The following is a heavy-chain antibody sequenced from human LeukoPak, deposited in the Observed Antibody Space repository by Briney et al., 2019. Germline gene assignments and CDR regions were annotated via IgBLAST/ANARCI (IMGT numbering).Heavy chain of an antibody. J-gene: IGHJ4*02. CDR3: ASLSLGYCSSTSCPDY. CDR2: VQQDGSEK. D-gene: IGHD2-2*01. Sequence: GGSLRLSCAASGFTFNSYWMSWVRQAPGKGLEWVANVQQDGSEKYYVDSVKGRFTISRDNAKNSVYLQMNSLRAEDTAVYYCASLSLGYCSSTSCPDYWGQGTLVTVSS. CDR1: GFTFNSYW. V-gene: IGHV3-7*01.